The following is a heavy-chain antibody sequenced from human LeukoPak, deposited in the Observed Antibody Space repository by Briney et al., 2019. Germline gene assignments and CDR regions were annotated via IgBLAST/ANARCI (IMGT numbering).Heavy chain of an antibody. CDR1: GFIVSSNH. CDR2: IYSGGYSGGGP. CDR3: ARAAGTYFDY. V-gene: IGHV3-66*01. J-gene: IGHJ4*02. D-gene: IGHD1-1*01. Sequence: GGSLRLSCAASGFIVSSNHMNWVRQAPGKGLEWVSVIYSGGYSGGGPFYADSVKGRFTTSSDSSKNTLFLQMNSLRAEDTAVYYCARAAGTYFDYWGQGTLVTVSS.